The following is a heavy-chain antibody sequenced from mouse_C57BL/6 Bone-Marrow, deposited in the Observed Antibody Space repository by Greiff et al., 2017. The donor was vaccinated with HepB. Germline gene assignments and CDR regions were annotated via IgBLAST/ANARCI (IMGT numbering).Heavy chain of an antibody. V-gene: IGHV3-8*01. Sequence: EVMLVESGPGLAKPSQTLSLTCSVTGYSITSDYWNWIRKFPGNKLEYMGYISYSGSTYYNPSLKSRISLTRNTSKNKYYLQLNSVTTEDTATYYCARSDGGGYFDVWGTGTTVTVSS. CDR2: ISYSGST. CDR3: ARSDGGGYFDV. CDR1: GYSITSDY. J-gene: IGHJ1*03.